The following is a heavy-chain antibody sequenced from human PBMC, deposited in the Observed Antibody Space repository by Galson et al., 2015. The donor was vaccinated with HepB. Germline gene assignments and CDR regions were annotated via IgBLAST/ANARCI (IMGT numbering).Heavy chain of an antibody. Sequence: SLRLSCAASGFTFSSYWMSWVRQAPGKGLEWVANIKQDGSEKYYVDSVKGRFTISRDNAENSLYLQMNSLRAEDTAVYYCARARRYSSSSGPIYYFDYWGQGTLVTVSS. CDR1: GFTFSSYW. V-gene: IGHV3-7*01. CDR3: ARARRYSSSSGPIYYFDY. D-gene: IGHD6-6*01. CDR2: IKQDGSEK. J-gene: IGHJ4*02.